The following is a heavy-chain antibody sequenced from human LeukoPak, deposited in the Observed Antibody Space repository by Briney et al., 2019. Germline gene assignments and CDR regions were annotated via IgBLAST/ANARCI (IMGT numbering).Heavy chain of an antibody. J-gene: IGHJ4*02. CDR1: GYTFINYY. Sequence: ASVKVSCKASGYTFINYYMHWVRQAPGQGLEWMGIINPSGGSTSYAPKFQGRVTMTRDTSTSTVYMELSSLKFEGTAVYYCARGSRYDIDYWGQGTLVTVSS. D-gene: IGHD3-22*01. V-gene: IGHV1-46*01. CDR2: INPSGGST. CDR3: ARGSRYDIDY.